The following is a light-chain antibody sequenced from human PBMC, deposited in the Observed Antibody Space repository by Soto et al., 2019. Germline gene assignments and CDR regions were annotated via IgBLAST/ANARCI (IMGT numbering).Light chain of an antibody. Sequence: IQMTQSPSTLSASVGDRVTITCRASQYISSWLAWYQQKPGTAPRLLIYDTSNLEDGVPSTFSGSGSGTDFTLTVSSLQPDDSATYYCQHYNSYSEAFGQGTKVDIK. J-gene: IGKJ1*01. CDR1: QYISSW. V-gene: IGKV1-5*01. CDR3: QHYNSYSEA. CDR2: DTS.